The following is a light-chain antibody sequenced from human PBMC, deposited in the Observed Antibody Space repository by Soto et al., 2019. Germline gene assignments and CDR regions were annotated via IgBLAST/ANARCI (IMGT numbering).Light chain of an antibody. CDR2: GAS. Sequence: EIVLTQSPGSLSLSPRERATLSCRASQSVSSNHLAWYQQKPGQAPRLLIYGASRRATGIPDRFSGSGSGTDFTLTISRLEPEDFAVYYCQHYGYSLWTFGQGTKVEIK. CDR1: QSVSSNH. V-gene: IGKV3-20*01. CDR3: QHYGYSLWT. J-gene: IGKJ1*01.